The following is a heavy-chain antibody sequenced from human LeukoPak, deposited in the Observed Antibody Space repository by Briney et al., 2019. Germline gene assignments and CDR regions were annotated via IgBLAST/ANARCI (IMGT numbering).Heavy chain of an antibody. Sequence: ASVKVSCKASGGTFSSYAISWVRQATGQGLEWMGWMNPNSGNTGYAQKFQGRVTITRNTSISTAYMELSSLRSEDTAVYYCARGGLYYYYYYMDVWGKGTTVTVSS. V-gene: IGHV1-8*03. CDR1: GGTFSSYA. CDR3: ARGGLYYYYYYMDV. CDR2: MNPNSGNT. J-gene: IGHJ6*03.